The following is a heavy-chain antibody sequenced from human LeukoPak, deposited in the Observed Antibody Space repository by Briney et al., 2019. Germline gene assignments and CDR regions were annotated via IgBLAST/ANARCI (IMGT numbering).Heavy chain of an antibody. CDR1: RFTFSSYS. CDR2: IRSSSNII. CDR3: ARDCSGRNWARDFDY. Sequence: GSLRLSCAASRFTFSSYSMNWVRQAPGKGLEWVSYIRSSSNIIYYADSVKGRFTISRDNTKNSLYLQMNSLRAEDTAVYYCARDCSGRNWARDFDYWGQGTLVTVSS. D-gene: IGHD2-15*01. J-gene: IGHJ4*02. V-gene: IGHV3-48*04.